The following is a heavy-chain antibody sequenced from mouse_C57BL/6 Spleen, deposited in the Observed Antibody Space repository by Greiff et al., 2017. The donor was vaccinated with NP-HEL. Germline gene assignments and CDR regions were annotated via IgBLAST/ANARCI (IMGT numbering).Heavy chain of an antibody. CDR1: GYTFTSYW. CDR2: INPSNGGT. D-gene: IGHD1-1*01. Sequence: QVQLQQPGTDLVKPGASVKLSCKASGYTFTSYWMHWVKQRPGQGLEWIGNINPSNGGTNYNEKFKSKATLTVDKSSSTAYMQLSSLTSEDSAGYYCARYNDYYYGSSYGYFDVWGTGTTVTVSS. V-gene: IGHV1-53*01. J-gene: IGHJ1*03. CDR3: ARYNDYYYGSSYGYFDV.